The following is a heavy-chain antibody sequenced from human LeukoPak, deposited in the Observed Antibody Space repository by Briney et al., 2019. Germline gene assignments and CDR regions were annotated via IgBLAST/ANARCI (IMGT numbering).Heavy chain of an antibody. Sequence: SETLSLTCTVSGGSISSSSYYWGWIRQPPGKGLEWIGSIYYSGSTYYNPSLKSRVTISVDTSKNQFSLNLNSVTAADTAIYYCARKSPYCTTTSCYGGTFDYWGQGTLVTVSS. CDR3: ARKSPYCTTTSCYGGTFDY. V-gene: IGHV4-39*07. J-gene: IGHJ4*02. CDR2: IYYSGST. D-gene: IGHD2-2*01. CDR1: GGSISSSSYY.